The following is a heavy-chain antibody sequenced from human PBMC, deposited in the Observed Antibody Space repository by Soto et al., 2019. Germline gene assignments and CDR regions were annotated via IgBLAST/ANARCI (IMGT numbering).Heavy chain of an antibody. Sequence: PSETLSLTCTVSGGSISSGDYYWSWIRQPPGKGLEWIGYIYYSGSTYYNPSLKSRVTISVDTSKNQFSLKLSSVTAADTAVYYCARDRVVADVTSYYYGMDVWGQGTTVTVSS. CDR3: ARDRVVADVTSYYYGMDV. CDR1: GGSISSGDYY. J-gene: IGHJ6*02. D-gene: IGHD2-15*01. V-gene: IGHV4-30-4*01. CDR2: IYYSGST.